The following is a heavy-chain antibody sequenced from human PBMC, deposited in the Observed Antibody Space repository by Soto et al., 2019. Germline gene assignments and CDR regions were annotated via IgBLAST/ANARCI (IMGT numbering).Heavy chain of an antibody. D-gene: IGHD1-7*01. V-gene: IGHV3-30*18. CDR2: ITYDGINK. CDR3: AKDRVGGTSYAPPGF. CDR1: GFNFDNYC. Sequence: GGSLRLTCQASGFNFDNYCMHRVRQAPGKGLEWVAVITYDGINKYYADSVKGRFTISRDNSKNTLSLHLNTLKPEDTAVYQCAKDRVGGTSYAPPGFCGQRTLVAVFS. J-gene: IGHJ4*02.